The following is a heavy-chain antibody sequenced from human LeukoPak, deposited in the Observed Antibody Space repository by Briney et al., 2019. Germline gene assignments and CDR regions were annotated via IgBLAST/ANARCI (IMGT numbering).Heavy chain of an antibody. V-gene: IGHV1-2*02. J-gene: IGHJ4*02. CDR2: INPNSGAT. D-gene: IGHD3-10*01. CDR3: ARQRGGYYCED. CDR1: GYTFTGYY. Sequence: ASVQVSCKASGYTFTGYYMHWVRQAPGRGLEWMGWINPNSGATNYAQRFQGRVTMTRDTSINTAYMYLSRLRSDDTAVYYCARQRGGYYCEDWGQGTLVTVSS.